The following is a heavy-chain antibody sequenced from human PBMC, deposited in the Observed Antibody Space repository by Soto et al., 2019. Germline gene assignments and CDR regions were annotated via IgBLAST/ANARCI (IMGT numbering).Heavy chain of an antibody. D-gene: IGHD4-17*01. V-gene: IGHV4-39*01. CDR3: ERRVYGDYVFDY. CDR1: GGSISSSSYY. CDR2: IYYSGST. J-gene: IGHJ4*02. Sequence: PSETLSLTCTVSGGSISSSSYYWGWIRQPPGKGLEWIGSIYYSGSTYFNPSLKSRVTISVDTSKNQFSLKLSSVTAADTAVYYCERRVYGDYVFDYWGQGTLVTVSS.